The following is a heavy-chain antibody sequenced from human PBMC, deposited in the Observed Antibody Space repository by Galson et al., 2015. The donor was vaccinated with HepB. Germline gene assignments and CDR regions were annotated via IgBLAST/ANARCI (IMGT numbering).Heavy chain of an antibody. Sequence: SVKVSCKASGYTFTSYYMHWVRQAPGQGLEWMGIIDPSGGTTSYAQRLQGRVTMTRDTSTSTVYMELSSLGSEDSAVYYCAGNYYGSGSYHNAFDIWGQGTMVTVSS. J-gene: IGHJ3*02. CDR2: IDPSGGTT. CDR1: GYTFTSYY. V-gene: IGHV1-46*04. D-gene: IGHD3-10*01. CDR3: AGNYYGSGSYHNAFDI.